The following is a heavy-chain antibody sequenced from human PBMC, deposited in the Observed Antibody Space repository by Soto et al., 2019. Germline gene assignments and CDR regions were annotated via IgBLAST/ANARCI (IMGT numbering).Heavy chain of an antibody. CDR3: ARELYSCGTECPYYMDY. Sequence: ASVKVSCKASGYIFTNYYMHWVRQAPGQGLEWMGIINPSGGSAFYAQKFQGRVTMTRDTSTSTVYMELSSLRSEDTAVYYCARELYSCGTECPYYMDYWGQGTPVTVSS. J-gene: IGHJ4*02. V-gene: IGHV1-46*01. CDR1: GYIFTNYY. D-gene: IGHD2-21*01. CDR2: INPSGGSA.